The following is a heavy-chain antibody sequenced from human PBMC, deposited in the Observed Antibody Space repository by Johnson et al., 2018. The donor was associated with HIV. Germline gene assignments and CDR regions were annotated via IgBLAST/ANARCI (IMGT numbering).Heavy chain of an antibody. D-gene: IGHD6-6*01. V-gene: IGHV3-64*01. Sequence: LVESGGGVVQPGRSLRLSCAASGFTFSSYAMHWVRQAPGKGLEYVSAISSDGGSTYYANSVKGRFTISRDNSKNTLYLQMNSLRAEDTAVYYCAKGPNGQLDDAFHIWGQGTMVTVSS. J-gene: IGHJ3*02. CDR3: AKGPNGQLDDAFHI. CDR2: ISSDGGST. CDR1: GFTFSSYA.